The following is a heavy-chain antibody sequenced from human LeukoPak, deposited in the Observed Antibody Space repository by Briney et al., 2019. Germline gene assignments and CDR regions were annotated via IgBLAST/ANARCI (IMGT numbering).Heavy chain of an antibody. Sequence: ASVTVSCKASAYTFTGYYMFWVRQAPGQGLEWMGWINPNTGARKYAQHFQGRVTLTRDTSIRTTFMEQSSLRSDDTACYYCARDERFCNGDNHYPDLGYWGQGTLVTVSS. J-gene: IGHJ1*01. V-gene: IGHV1-2*02. CDR1: AYTFTGYY. CDR3: ARDERFCNGDNHYPDLGY. D-gene: IGHD2-15*01. CDR2: INPNTGAR.